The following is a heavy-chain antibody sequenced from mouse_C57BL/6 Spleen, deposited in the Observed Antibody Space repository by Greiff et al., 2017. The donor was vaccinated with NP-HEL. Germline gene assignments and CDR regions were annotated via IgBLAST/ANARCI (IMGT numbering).Heavy chain of an antibody. V-gene: IGHV1-39*01. CDR3: ARSGVLWSLAY. J-gene: IGHJ3*01. CDR1: GYSFTDYN. CDR2: INPNYGTT. Sequence: EVQLQQSGPELVKPGASVKISCKASGYSFTDYNLNWVKQSNGKSLEWIGVINPNYGTTSYNQKFTGKATLTVDPSSRAAYMQLNSLSSEDSAVYYCARSGVLWSLAYWGQGTLVTVSA. D-gene: IGHD1-1*02.